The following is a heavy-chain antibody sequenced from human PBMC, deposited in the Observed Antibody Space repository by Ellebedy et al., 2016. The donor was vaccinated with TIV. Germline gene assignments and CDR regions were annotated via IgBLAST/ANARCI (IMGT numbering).Heavy chain of an antibody. V-gene: IGHV3-48*04. Sequence: GESLKISCAASGFTFSSYSMNWVRQAPGKGLEWVSYIGSTITTIYYADSLKGRFTISRDNAKNSLYLQMNSLRAEDTAVYYCARGGGSGLSHSFDIWGQGTMVTVSS. J-gene: IGHJ3*02. CDR2: IGSTITTI. CDR1: GFTFSSYS. D-gene: IGHD3-10*01. CDR3: ARGGGSGLSHSFDI.